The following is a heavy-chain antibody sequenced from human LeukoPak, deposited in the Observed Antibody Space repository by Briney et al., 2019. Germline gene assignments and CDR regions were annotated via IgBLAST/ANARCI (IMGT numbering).Heavy chain of an antibody. Sequence: GGSLRLSCATSGFAFSSYGMHWVRQVPGKGLEWVAVISYDARSNYHVDSVKGRFTISRDNSKNTLYLQMNSLRAEDTAVYYCAKDYYGSGSYYLPLDYWGQGTLVTVSS. J-gene: IGHJ4*02. D-gene: IGHD3-10*01. CDR3: AKDYYGSGSYYLPLDY. CDR2: ISYDARSN. V-gene: IGHV3-30*18. CDR1: GFAFSSYG.